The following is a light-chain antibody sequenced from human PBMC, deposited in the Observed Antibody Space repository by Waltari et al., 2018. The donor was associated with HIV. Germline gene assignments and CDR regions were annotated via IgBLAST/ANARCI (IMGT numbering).Light chain of an antibody. CDR1: QKILFSSTNKNY. CDR2: WAS. CDR3: QQYYSTPRT. V-gene: IGKV4-1*01. J-gene: IGKJ1*01. Sequence: DIVLTQSPDSLAVSLGARATTNCNSSQKILFSSTNKNYLSWYQQRPGQPPRLLIYWASSRESGVPERFTGSGSGTNFTLTISRLQADDVAVYFCQQYYSTPRTFGQGTKV.